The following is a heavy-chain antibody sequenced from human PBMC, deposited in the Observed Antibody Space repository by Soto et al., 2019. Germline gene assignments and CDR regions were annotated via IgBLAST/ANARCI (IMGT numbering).Heavy chain of an antibody. CDR3: ARETSGYPDY. D-gene: IGHD3-3*01. CDR2: ISSDGSNK. CDR1: GFTFSSYA. V-gene: IGHV3-30-3*01. J-gene: IGHJ4*02. Sequence: GGSLRLSCAASGFTFSSYAMHWVRQAPGKGLEWVAVISSDGSNKYYADSVKGRFTISRDNSKNTLYLQMNSLRGEDTAVYYCARETSGYPDYWGQGTLVTVSS.